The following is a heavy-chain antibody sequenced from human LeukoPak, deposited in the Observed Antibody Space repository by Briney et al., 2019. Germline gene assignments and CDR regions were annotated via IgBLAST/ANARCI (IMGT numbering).Heavy chain of an antibody. CDR2: IRPDGSAK. V-gene: IGHV3-7*01. J-gene: IGHJ4*02. CDR3: GLLVGAPPYSLDY. Sequence: GGSLRLSCAASGFTFSGYFMTWVRQAPGKGLEWVANIRPDGSAKYYVDSVKGRFTISRDNAKNSLYLQMNSLRVDDSAVYYCGLLVGAPPYSLDYWGQGTLVTVPS. D-gene: IGHD1-26*01. CDR1: GFTFSGYF.